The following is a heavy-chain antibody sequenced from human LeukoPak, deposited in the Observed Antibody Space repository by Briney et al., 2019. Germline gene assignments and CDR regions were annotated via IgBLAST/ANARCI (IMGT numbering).Heavy chain of an antibody. CDR1: GFPFSDYY. J-gene: IGHJ4*02. CDR3: ARVVHYGSGPAVG. CDR2: ISSSGDTI. Sequence: GGSLRLSCAASGFPFSDYYMSWIRQAPGKGLEWVSYISSSGDTIYYADSVKGRFTISRDNAKNSVHLQMNSLRADDTAVYYCARVVHYGSGPAVGWGQGTLVTVSS. V-gene: IGHV3-11*01. D-gene: IGHD3-10*01.